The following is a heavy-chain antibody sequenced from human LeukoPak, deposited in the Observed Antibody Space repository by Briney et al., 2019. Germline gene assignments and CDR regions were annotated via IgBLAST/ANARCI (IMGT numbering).Heavy chain of an antibody. V-gene: IGHV3-21*06. CDR2: ISSSSSYI. J-gene: IGHJ4*02. Sequence: PGGSLRLSCAASGFTFSSYSMNWVRQAPGKGLEWVSSISSSSSYIYYADSVKGRFTISRDNAKNSLYLQMNSLRAEDTAVYYCARDGRSSGWRIIHYFDYWGQGTLVTVSS. D-gene: IGHD6-19*01. CDR1: GFTFSSYS. CDR3: ARDGRSSGWRIIHYFDY.